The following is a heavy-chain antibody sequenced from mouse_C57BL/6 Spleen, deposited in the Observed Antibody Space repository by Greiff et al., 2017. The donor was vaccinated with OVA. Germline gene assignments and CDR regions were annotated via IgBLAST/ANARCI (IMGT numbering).Heavy chain of an antibody. CDR2: ISGGGGNT. V-gene: IGHV5-9*01. CDR1: GFTFSSYT. Sequence: DVMLVESGGGLVKPGGSLKLSCAASGFTFSSYTMSWVRQTPEKRLEWVATISGGGGNTYYPDSVKGRFTISRDNAKNTLYLQMSSLRSEDTALYYCARERDGYYVWGQGTSVTVSS. CDR3: ARERDGYYV. D-gene: IGHD2-3*01. J-gene: IGHJ4*01.